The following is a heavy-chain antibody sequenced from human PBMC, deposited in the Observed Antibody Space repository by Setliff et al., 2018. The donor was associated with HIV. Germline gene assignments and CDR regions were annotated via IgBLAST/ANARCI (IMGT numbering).Heavy chain of an antibody. CDR1: GFTFTEYY. V-gene: IGHV1-2*02. Sequence: GASVKVSCKASGFTFTEYYIHWVRQAPGQGLEWMGWVSPHGGYTSYAKKFQGRITMTTDTSIATAYMELRGLTSDDTAIYYCARGKGVGGVVITGGLDVWGKGTTVTVSS. J-gene: IGHJ6*04. D-gene: IGHD3-10*01. CDR3: ARGKGVGGVVITGGLDV. CDR2: VSPHGGYT.